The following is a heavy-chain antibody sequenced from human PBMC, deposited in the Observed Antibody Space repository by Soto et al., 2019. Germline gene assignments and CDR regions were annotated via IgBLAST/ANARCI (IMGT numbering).Heavy chain of an antibody. CDR3: ARARGLGYCSGGSCYSFHY. Sequence: ASVKVSCKASGYTFTGYYMHWVRQAPGQGLEWMGWINPNSGGTNYAQKFQGWVTMTRDTSISTAYMELSRLRSDDTAVNYCARARGLGYCSGGSCYSFHYWGQGTLVTVSS. V-gene: IGHV1-2*04. J-gene: IGHJ4*02. CDR2: INPNSGGT. CDR1: GYTFTGYY. D-gene: IGHD2-15*01.